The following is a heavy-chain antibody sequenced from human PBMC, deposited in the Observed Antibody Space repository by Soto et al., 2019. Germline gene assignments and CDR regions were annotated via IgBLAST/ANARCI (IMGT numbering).Heavy chain of an antibody. CDR2: IYSGGST. CDR3: ARDRNVYSYGYNYYGMDV. J-gene: IGHJ6*02. CDR1: GFTVSSNY. V-gene: IGHV3-53*01. D-gene: IGHD5-18*01. Sequence: GSLRLSCAASGFTVSSNYMSWVRQAPGKGLEWVSVIYSGGSTYYADSVKGRFTISRDNSKNTLYLQMNSLRAEDTAVYYCARDRNVYSYGYNYYGMDVWGQGTTVTVSS.